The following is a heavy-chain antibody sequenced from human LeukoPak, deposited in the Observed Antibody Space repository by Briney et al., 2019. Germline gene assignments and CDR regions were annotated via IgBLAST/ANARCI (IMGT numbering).Heavy chain of an antibody. Sequence: SETLSLTCAVYGGSFSGYYWSWIRQPPGKGLEWIGEINHSGNTNYNPSLKSRVTISVDTSKNQFSLKLSSVTAADTAVYYCARDLDSSGDYFAYWGQGTLVTVSS. J-gene: IGHJ4*02. CDR2: INHSGNT. CDR3: ARDLDSSGDYFAY. V-gene: IGHV4-34*01. D-gene: IGHD3-22*01. CDR1: GGSFSGYY.